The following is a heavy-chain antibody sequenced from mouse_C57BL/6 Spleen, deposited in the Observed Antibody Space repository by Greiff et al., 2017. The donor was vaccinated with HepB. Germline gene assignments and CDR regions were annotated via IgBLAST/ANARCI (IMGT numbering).Heavy chain of an antibody. V-gene: IGHV1-59*01. CDR3: ARSYYGSGGYFDV. J-gene: IGHJ1*03. D-gene: IGHD1-1*01. Sequence: VQLQQSGAELVRPGTSVKLSCKASGYTFTSYWMHWVKQRPGQGLEWIGVIDPSDSYTNYNQKFKGKATLTVDTSSSTAYMQLSSLTSEDSAVYYCARSYYGSGGYFDVWGTGTTVTVSS. CDR2: IDPSDSYT. CDR1: GYTFTSYW.